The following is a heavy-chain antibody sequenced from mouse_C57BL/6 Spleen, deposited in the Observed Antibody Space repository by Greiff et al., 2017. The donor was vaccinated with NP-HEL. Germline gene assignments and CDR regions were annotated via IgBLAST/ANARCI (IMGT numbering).Heavy chain of an antibody. CDR3: ARVTTVVATEYFDV. V-gene: IGHV1-58*01. J-gene: IGHJ1*03. CDR1: GYTFTSYG. D-gene: IGHD1-1*01. Sequence: EVQLVESGAELVRPGSSVKMSCKTSGYTFTSYGINWVKQRPGQGLEWIGYIYIGNGYTEYNEKFKGKATLTSDTSSSTAYMQLSSLTSEDSAIYFCARVTTVVATEYFDVWGTGTTVTVSS. CDR2: IYIGNGYT.